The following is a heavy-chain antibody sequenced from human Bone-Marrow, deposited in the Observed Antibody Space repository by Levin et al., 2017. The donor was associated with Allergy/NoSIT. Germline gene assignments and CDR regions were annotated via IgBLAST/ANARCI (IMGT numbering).Heavy chain of an antibody. D-gene: IGHD3-9*01. V-gene: IGHV3-48*01. CDR3: ARDRLGNYNFDY. CDR1: GFSFSDYT. J-gene: IGHJ4*02. CDR2: ISSGGSTI. Sequence: RGESLKISCAASGFSFSDYTMNWVRQAPGKGLEWVSSISSGGSTIYYADSVKGRFTISRDNAKNSLYLQMNSLRAEDTAVYFCARDRLGNYNFDYWGQGTLVTVSS.